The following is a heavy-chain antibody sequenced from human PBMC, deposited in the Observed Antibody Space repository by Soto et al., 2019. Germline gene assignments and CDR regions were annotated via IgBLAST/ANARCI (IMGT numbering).Heavy chain of an antibody. D-gene: IGHD3-16*01. CDR1: GFSFSSYA. CDR3: AKRGAPPDC. CDR2: ISGCGGRI. V-gene: IGHV3-23*01. Sequence: EVQMLESGGGLVQPGGSLRLSCAASGFSFSSYAMSWVRQAPGRGLEWVSTISGCGGRIYYTDCVKGRFTISRDNSKNTLYLQMNSLRAEDTAIYYCAKRGAPPDCWGQGTLVTVSS. J-gene: IGHJ4*02.